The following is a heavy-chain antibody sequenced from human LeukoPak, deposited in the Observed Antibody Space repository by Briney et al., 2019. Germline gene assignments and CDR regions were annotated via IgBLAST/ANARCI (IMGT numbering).Heavy chain of an antibody. V-gene: IGHV3-9*01. CDR3: ARPGPGIAAAGTGRDAFDI. Sequence: PGGSLRLSCAASGFTFDDYAMHWVRQAPGKGLEWVSGISWNSGSIGYADSVKGRFTISRDNSKNTLYLQMNSLRAEDTAVYYCARPGPGIAAAGTGRDAFDIWGQGTVVTVSS. D-gene: IGHD6-13*01. CDR1: GFTFDDYA. CDR2: ISWNSGSI. J-gene: IGHJ3*02.